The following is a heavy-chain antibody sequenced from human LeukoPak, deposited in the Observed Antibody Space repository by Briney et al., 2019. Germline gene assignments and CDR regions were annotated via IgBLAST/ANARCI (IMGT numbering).Heavy chain of an antibody. CDR1: GFTFTSYD. CDR3: ARGLRRQFDY. D-gene: IGHD2-8*01. Sequence: PGGSLRLSCAASGFTFTSYDMNWVRQAPGKGLEWVSYISSSGSAIYYTDSVKGRFTISRDSAQNSMYLQMNSLIAEDTAIYYCARGLRRQFDYWGQGTLVTVSS. CDR2: ISSSGSAI. V-gene: IGHV3-48*03. J-gene: IGHJ4*02.